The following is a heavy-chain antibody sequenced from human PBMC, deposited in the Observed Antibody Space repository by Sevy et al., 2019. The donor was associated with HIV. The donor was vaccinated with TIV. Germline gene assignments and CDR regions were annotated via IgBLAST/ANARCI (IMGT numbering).Heavy chain of an antibody. CDR1: GGSISAKNYF. J-gene: IGHJ4*01. CDR3: ARHAFKHGYWPSYFDS. D-gene: IGHD5-18*01. CDR2: IYHTGST. Sequence: SETLSLTCTVSGGSISAKNYFWGWIRQPPGKGLEWIGSIYHTGSTYHSPSLQSRVGISVDTSKKLFSVKLSSVTAADTAVYFCARHAFKHGYWPSYFDSWSHGTLVTVSS. V-gene: IGHV4-39*01.